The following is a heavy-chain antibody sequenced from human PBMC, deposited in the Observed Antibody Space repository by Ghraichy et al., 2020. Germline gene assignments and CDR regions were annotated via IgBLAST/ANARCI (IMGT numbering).Heavy chain of an antibody. J-gene: IGHJ6*02. CDR3: ARGSKVVRFYYYDGMDV. D-gene: IGHD4-23*01. CDR2: ITSSSSFI. CDR1: GFSFGYYS. Sequence: GGSLRLSCVGSGFSFGYYSMNWVRQSPGKRLEWVSYITSSSSFISYADSVKGRFTISRDNAQNSLSLQMNSLTDEDTAVYYCARGSKVVRFYYYDGMDVWGQGTTGT. V-gene: IGHV3-48*02.